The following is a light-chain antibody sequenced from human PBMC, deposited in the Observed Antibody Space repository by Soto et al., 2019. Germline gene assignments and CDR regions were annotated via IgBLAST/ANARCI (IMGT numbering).Light chain of an antibody. J-gene: IGLJ2*01. CDR3: CSFAGGAAVV. V-gene: IGLV2-23*01. CDR1: SSNVGTYDL. CDR2: EGT. Sequence: QSALTQPASVSASPGQSITISCTGTSSNVGTYDLVSWYQHHPDKAPKLIIYEGTERPSGISSRFSGSKSGNTASLTISGLQAEDDADYYCCSFAGGAAVVFGGGTKLTVL.